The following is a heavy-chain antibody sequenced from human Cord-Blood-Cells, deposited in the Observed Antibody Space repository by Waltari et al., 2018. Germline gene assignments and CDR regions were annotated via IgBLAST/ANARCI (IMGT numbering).Heavy chain of an antibody. CDR3: ARRKRSFDY. CDR2: IYYSGST. V-gene: IGHV4-59*08. CDR1: GGSISSYY. D-gene: IGHD4-17*01. J-gene: IGHJ4*02. Sequence: QVQLQESGPGLVKPSETLSLTCTVSGGSISSYYWSWIRQPPGKGLELIGYIYYSGSTNYNPSLKSRVTISVDTSKNQFSLKLSSVTAADTAVYYCARRKRSFDYWGQGTLVTVSS.